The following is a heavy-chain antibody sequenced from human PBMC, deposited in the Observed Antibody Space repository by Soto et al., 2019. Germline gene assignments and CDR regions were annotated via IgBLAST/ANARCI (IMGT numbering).Heavy chain of an antibody. Sequence: QVQLVESGGGLVKPGGSLRLSCAASGFTFSDYYMSWVRQAPGKGLEWVAYISSSSSYTNYADSVKGRFTFSRDNAKNSLYLQMNSLRAEDTAVYYCARGHHRYSGYDYVDYWGQGTLVTVSS. V-gene: IGHV3-11*05. CDR3: ARGHHRYSGYDYVDY. D-gene: IGHD5-12*01. CDR1: GFTFSDYY. J-gene: IGHJ4*02. CDR2: ISSSSSYT.